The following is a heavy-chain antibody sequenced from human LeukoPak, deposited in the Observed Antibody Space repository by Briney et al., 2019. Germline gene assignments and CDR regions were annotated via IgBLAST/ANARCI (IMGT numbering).Heavy chain of an antibody. Sequence: GGSLRLSCAASGFTFSSYGMNWVRQAPGKGLEWVSYISSSSNIMNYADSVKGRFTTSRDNAENSLYRQMNSLRAEDTAVYYCARGAQWPYWGQGTLVTVSS. CDR2: ISSSSNIM. CDR1: GFTFSSYG. D-gene: IGHD6-19*01. CDR3: ARGAQWPY. V-gene: IGHV3-48*01. J-gene: IGHJ4*02.